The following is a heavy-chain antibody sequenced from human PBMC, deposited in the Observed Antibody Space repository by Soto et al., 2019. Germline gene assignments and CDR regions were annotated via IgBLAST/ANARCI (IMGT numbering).Heavy chain of an antibody. CDR3: ARDSQAFCSGGSCYSFRSFDY. CDR2: INAGNGNT. CDR1: GYTFTSYA. J-gene: IGHJ4*02. V-gene: IGHV1-3*01. D-gene: IGHD2-15*01. Sequence: ASVKVSCKASGYTFTSYAMHWVRQAPGQRLEWMGWINAGNGNTKYSQKFQGRVTITRDTSASTAYMELSSLRSEDTAVYYCARDSQAFCSGGSCYSFRSFDYWGQGTLVTASS.